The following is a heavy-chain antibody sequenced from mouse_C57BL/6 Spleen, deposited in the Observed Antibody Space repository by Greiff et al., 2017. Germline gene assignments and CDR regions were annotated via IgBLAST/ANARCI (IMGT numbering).Heavy chain of an antibody. J-gene: IGHJ2*01. Sequence: VQLQQSGTVLARPGASVKMSCKTSGYTFTSYWMHWVKQRPGQGLEWIGAIYPGNSDTSYNQKFKGKAKLTAFTSASTAYMELSSLTNEDSAVYYCTMGTTVVGYFDYWGQGTTLTVSS. CDR2: IYPGNSDT. V-gene: IGHV1-5*01. D-gene: IGHD1-1*01. CDR3: TMGTTVVGYFDY. CDR1: GYTFTSYW.